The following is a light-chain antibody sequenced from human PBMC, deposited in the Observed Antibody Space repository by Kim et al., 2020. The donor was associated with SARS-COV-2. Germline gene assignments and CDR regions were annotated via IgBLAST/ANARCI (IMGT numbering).Light chain of an antibody. Sequence: EIVLTQSPATLSLSPGERATLSCRASQSVSIYLAWYQQKPGQAPRLLIYDASNRATGIPARFTGSGSGTHFSLTISSIEPEEFAVYYCLKGNNLQLTFGGGAKLEI. V-gene: IGKV3-11*01. CDR3: LKGNNLQLT. J-gene: IGKJ4*01. CDR1: QSVSIY. CDR2: DAS.